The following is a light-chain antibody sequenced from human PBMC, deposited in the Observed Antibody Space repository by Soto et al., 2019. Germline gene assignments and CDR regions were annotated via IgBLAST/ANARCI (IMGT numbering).Light chain of an antibody. Sequence: EIVLTQSPGTLSLSPGERATLSCRASQSVSSNYLAWYQQKPGQAPRLLIYGASSRATGIPHRFSGSGSGTEFRLTISRLEPEECAVYYCHQYGSSPFGGGTKVEI. CDR3: HQYGSSP. CDR2: GAS. CDR1: QSVSSNY. J-gene: IGKJ4*01. V-gene: IGKV3-20*01.